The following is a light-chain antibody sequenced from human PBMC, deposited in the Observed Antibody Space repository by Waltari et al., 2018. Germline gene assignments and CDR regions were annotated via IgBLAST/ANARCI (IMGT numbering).Light chain of an antibody. V-gene: IGLV2-14*03. CDR1: SSDIGSYNY. J-gene: IGLJ2*01. CDR3: NSYTSSNTLV. Sequence: QSALTQPASVSGSPGQSITISCTGTSSDIGSYNYVSWYQQHPGKAPKLMIYDVSNRPSGVSSRFSGSKSGNTASLTISGLQTEDEAEYYCNSYTSSNTLVFGGGTKLTVL. CDR2: DVS.